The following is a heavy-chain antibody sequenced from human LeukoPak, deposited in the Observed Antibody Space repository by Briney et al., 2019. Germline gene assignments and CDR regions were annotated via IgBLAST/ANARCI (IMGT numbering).Heavy chain of an antibody. D-gene: IGHD3-10*01. Sequence: PGGSLRLSCAASGFTFSCCAMSWVRQAPGKGLGWVSYISTSSGTIYYADSVNGRFTISRDNAKNSLFLQMNSLRDEDTAVYYCARGPITLGHYFDYWGQGALVTVSS. CDR1: GFTFSCCA. V-gene: IGHV3-48*02. CDR2: ISTSSGTI. CDR3: ARGPITLGHYFDY. J-gene: IGHJ4*02.